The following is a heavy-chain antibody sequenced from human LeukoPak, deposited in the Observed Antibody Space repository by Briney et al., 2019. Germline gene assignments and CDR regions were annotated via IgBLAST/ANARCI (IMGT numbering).Heavy chain of an antibody. V-gene: IGHV3-30*18. J-gene: IGHJ4*02. Sequence: PGRSLRLSCAASGFTFSSYGMHWVRQAPGKGLEWVAVISYDGSNKYYADSVKGRFTISRDNSKNTLYLQMNSLRAEDTAVYYCAKDGIAAAGTYFDYWGQGTLVTVSS. D-gene: IGHD6-13*01. CDR3: AKDGIAAAGTYFDY. CDR2: ISYDGSNK. CDR1: GFTFSSYG.